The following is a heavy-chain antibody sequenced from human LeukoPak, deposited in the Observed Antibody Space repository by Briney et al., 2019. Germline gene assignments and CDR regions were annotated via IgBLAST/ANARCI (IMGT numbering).Heavy chain of an antibody. Sequence: SETLSLTCTVSGGSISSYYWSWIRQPPGKGLEWIGYIYYSGSTNYNPSLKSRVTISVDTSKNQFSLKLSSVTAADTAVYYCARERPLHLKHGMDVWGQGTTVTVSS. CDR2: IYYSGST. CDR3: ARERPLHLKHGMDV. CDR1: GGSISSYY. V-gene: IGHV4-59*01. J-gene: IGHJ6*02. D-gene: IGHD1-14*01.